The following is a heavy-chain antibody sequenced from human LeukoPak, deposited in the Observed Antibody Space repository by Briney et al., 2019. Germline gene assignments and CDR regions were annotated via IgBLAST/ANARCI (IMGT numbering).Heavy chain of an antibody. CDR3: ATMYYDYVWGSYRYTRYAFDI. J-gene: IGHJ3*02. CDR2: FDPEGGET. D-gene: IGHD3-16*02. V-gene: IGHV1-24*01. CDR1: GYTLTELS. Sequence: ASVKVSCKVSGYTLTELSMHWVRQAPGKGLEWMGGFDPEGGETIYAQKFQGRVTMTEDTSTDTAYMELSRLRSEDTAVYYCATMYYDYVWGSYRYTRYAFDIWGQGTMVTVSS.